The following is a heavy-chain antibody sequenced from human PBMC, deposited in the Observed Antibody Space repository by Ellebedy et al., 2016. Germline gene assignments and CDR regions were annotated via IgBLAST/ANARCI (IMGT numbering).Heavy chain of an antibody. CDR1: GFTFSNAW. Sequence: GESLKISCAASGFTFSNAWMSWVRQAPGKGLEWVGRIKSKTDGGTTDYAAPVKGRFTISRDDSKNTLYLQMNSLKTEDTAVYYCARGVGSGWFDPWGQGTLVTVSS. D-gene: IGHD2-15*01. V-gene: IGHV3-15*01. CDR2: IKSKTDGGTT. J-gene: IGHJ5*02. CDR3: ARGVGSGWFDP.